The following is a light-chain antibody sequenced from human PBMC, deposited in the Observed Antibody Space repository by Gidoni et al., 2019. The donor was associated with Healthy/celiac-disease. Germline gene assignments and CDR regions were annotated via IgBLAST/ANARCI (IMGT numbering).Light chain of an antibody. CDR1: RLGDKY. Sequence: SSELTQPPSVSVSPGQTASITCSGDRLGDKYACWYQQKPGQSPVLVIYQDSKRPSGIPERFSGSNSGNTATLTISGTQAMDEVDYYCQAWDSSTAHVVFGGGIKLTVL. V-gene: IGLV3-1*01. CDR2: QDS. CDR3: QAWDSSTAHVV. J-gene: IGLJ2*01.